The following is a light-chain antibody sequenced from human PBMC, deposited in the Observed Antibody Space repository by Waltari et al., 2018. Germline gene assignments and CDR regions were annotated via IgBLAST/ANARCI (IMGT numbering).Light chain of an antibody. CDR1: QSVSRD. V-gene: IGKV3-15*01. Sequence: EVVMTQSPVTLSVSPGERATLSCRASQSVSRDLAWYRQRPGQAPSLLIYGASTRATVIPVRFSGSGSGTEFTLTISSLQSEDFAVYYCQQYNKWPLTFGGGTKVEI. CDR3: QQYNKWPLT. J-gene: IGKJ4*01. CDR2: GAS.